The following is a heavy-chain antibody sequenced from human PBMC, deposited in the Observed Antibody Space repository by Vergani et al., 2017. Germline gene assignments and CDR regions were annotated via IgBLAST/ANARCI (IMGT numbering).Heavy chain of an antibody. V-gene: IGHV4-34*01. CDR2: INHSGST. J-gene: IGHJ6*02. CDR3: ARGLGCVPLYDYYGMDV. CDR1: GGSFSGYY. D-gene: IGHD2-21*01. Sequence: QVQLQQWGAGLLKPSETLSLTCAVYGGSFSGYYWSWIRQPPGKGLEWIGKINHSGSTNYNPSLKSRITISVDTSKNQFSLKLSSVTAADTAVYCCARGLGCVPLYDYYGMDVWGQGTTVTVSS.